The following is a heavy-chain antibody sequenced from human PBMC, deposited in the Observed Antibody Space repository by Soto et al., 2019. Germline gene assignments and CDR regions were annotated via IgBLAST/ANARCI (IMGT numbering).Heavy chain of an antibody. CDR3: ARCDFWSGYYPYPFDY. J-gene: IGHJ4*02. CDR2: ISGSGGST. CDR1: GFNFSSYA. D-gene: IGHD3-3*01. Sequence: GGSLRLSCEASGFNFSSYAMSWVRQAPGKGLEWVSAISGSGGSTYYADSVKSRLTITKDTSKNQVVLTMTNMDPVDTATYYCARCDFWSGYYPYPFDYWGQGTLVTVSS. V-gene: IGHV3-23*01.